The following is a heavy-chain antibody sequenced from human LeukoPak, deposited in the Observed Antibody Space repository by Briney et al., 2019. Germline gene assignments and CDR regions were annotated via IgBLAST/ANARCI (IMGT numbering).Heavy chain of an antibody. CDR1: GYTFTSYG. J-gene: IGHJ6*03. CDR2: ISAYNGNT. CDR3: ARGRRGILYYYYYYMDV. V-gene: IGHV1-18*03. D-gene: IGHD1-14*01. Sequence: ASVKVSCKASGYTFTSYGISWVRQAPGQGLEWMGWISAYNGNTNYAQKLQGRVTMTTDTSTSTAYMELRSLRSEDMAVYYCARGRRGILYYYYYYMDVWGKGTTVTVSS.